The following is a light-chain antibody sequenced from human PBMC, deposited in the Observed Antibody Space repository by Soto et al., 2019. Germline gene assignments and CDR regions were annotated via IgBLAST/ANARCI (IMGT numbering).Light chain of an antibody. V-gene: IGLV2-14*01. Sequence: QSVLTQPASVSGSPGQSITISCTGTSSDVGGYNYVSWYQQHPGKAPKLMIYEVSNRPSGVSNRFSGSKSGTSASLAITGLQPEDEADYYCQSYDSSLKNSVFGGGTKLTVL. CDR1: SSDVGGYNY. CDR2: EVS. J-gene: IGLJ3*02. CDR3: QSYDSSLKNSV.